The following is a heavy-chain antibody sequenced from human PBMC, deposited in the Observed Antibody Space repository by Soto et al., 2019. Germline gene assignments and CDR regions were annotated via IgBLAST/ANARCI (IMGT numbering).Heavy chain of an antibody. CDR2: LKSDGSGT. CDR1: GLTFSNNW. CDR3: AKDARSGWNFDY. D-gene: IGHD6-19*01. J-gene: IGHJ4*02. Sequence: AAYLRISCAVSGLTFSNNWMHWVRQAPGRGLVWVSRLKSDGSGTMYADSVKGRLTISRDNAKNTLYLQMNSLRAEDTAVYYCAKDARSGWNFDYWGQGT. V-gene: IGHV3-74*03.